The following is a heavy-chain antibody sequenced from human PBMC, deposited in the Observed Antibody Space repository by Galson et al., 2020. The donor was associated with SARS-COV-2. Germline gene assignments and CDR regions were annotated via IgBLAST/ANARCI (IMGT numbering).Heavy chain of an antibody. D-gene: IGHD2-8*01. J-gene: IGHJ4*02. CDR1: GYSFSSRYF. CDR2: IYHSGTT. CDR3: TTYSLMVISPTPLRADY. Sequence: SETLSLTCTASGYSFSSRYFWAWIRQTPGEGLEWMGSIYHSGTTFYNPSLKSRLTISVDTSENQFSLKLDSVTAAETAVYYCTTYSLMVISPTPLRADYWGQGTLVTGPS. V-gene: IGHV4-38-2*02.